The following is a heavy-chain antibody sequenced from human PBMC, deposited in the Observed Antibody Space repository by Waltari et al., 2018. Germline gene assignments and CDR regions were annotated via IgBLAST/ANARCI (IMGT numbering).Heavy chain of an antibody. J-gene: IGHJ4*02. CDR2: IYSGGYT. CDR1: AFTLSNNY. Sequence: EVQLAESGGGLVQPGGSMRISCSASAFTLSNNYMSWVRQAPGKGLEWVSLIYSGGYTQDADSVKGRFTISRDNSKNTLYLQMNSLRVEDTAVYYCARNPRYDSPDWGQGTLVTVSS. D-gene: IGHD3-22*01. V-gene: IGHV3-66*02. CDR3: ARNPRYDSPD.